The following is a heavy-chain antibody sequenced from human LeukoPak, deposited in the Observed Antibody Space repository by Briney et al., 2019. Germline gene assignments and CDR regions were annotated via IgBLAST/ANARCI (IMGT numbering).Heavy chain of an antibody. CDR1: GFTFDDYG. V-gene: IGHV3-20*04. CDR2: INWNGGST. CDR3: AREGGSGTYYYYYMDV. D-gene: IGHD3-10*01. Sequence: PGGSLRLSCAASGFTFDDYGMSWVRQAPGKGLEWVSGINWNGGSTGYADSVKGRFTISRDNAKDSLYLQMNSLRAEDTALYYCAREGGSGTYYYYYMDVWGKGTTVTVSS. J-gene: IGHJ6*03.